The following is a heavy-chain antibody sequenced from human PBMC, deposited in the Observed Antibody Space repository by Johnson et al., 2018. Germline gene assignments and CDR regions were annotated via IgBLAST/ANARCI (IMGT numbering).Heavy chain of an antibody. J-gene: IGHJ3*02. Sequence: VQLVQSGGGLVQXGGSLRLSCAASGFTFSSHWMSWVRQAPGKGLEWVANIKQDGSEKYYVDSVRGRFTISRDNAKNSQYLQMNSLRAEDPAVYYWARIYCTNGGCYTPLDAFDIWGQGTMVTVSS. D-gene: IGHD2-8*01. CDR3: ARIYCTNGGCYTPLDAFDI. V-gene: IGHV3-7*01. CDR2: IKQDGSEK. CDR1: GFTFSSHW.